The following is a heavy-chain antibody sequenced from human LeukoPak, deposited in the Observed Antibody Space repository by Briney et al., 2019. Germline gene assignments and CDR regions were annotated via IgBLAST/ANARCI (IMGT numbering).Heavy chain of an antibody. Sequence: GGSLRLSCAASGFTFSSSAMSWVRQAPGKGLEWVSNISGSGSGGSTYYADSAKGRFTISRDNSKNTLYLQMSSLRSEDTAVYYCARAHDIVAVSDYWGQGTLVTVSS. CDR3: ARAHDIVAVSDY. D-gene: IGHD5-12*01. CDR2: ISGSGSGGST. J-gene: IGHJ4*02. V-gene: IGHV3-23*01. CDR1: GFTFSSSA.